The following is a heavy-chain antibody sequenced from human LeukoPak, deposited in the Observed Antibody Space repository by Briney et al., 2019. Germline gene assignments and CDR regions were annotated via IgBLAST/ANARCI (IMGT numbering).Heavy chain of an antibody. D-gene: IGHD2-21*02. CDR1: GFTVNNNY. Sequence: GGSLRLSCAASGFTVNNNYMNWVRQAPGKGLEWVSLIYSGDSTYYADSVEGRFIISRDNSKNTLYLQMNSLRAEDTAVYYCAREVATGFSCFDYWGQGTLVTVSS. V-gene: IGHV3-53*01. CDR3: AREVATGFSCFDY. CDR2: IYSGDST. J-gene: IGHJ4*02.